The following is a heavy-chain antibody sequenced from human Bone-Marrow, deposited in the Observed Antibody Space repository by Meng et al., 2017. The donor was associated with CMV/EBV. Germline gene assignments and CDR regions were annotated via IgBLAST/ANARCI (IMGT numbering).Heavy chain of an antibody. CDR2: IYYSGST. D-gene: IGHD6-13*01. Sequence: SETLSLTCTVSGCSISSYYWSWIRQPPGKGLEWIGYIYYSGSTNYNPSLKRRLNISVDTSKNQFSLKLSPVTAADTAVYYCARETWGIATGIPTNYDYYGMDVWGQGTTVTVSS. CDR1: GCSISSYY. CDR3: ARETWGIATGIPTNYDYYGMDV. V-gene: IGHV4-59*01. J-gene: IGHJ6*02.